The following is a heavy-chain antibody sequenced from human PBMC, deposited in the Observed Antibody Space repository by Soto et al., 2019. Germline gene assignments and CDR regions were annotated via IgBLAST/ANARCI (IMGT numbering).Heavy chain of an antibody. CDR1: GGSISSYY. CDR2: IYYSGST. Sequence: QVQLQESGPGLVKPSETLSLTCTVSGGSISSYYWSWIRQPPGKGLEWIGYIYYSGSTNYNPSLKSRVTISVDTSKNQFSLKLSSVTAADTAVYYCARLRFSEGYYYYYMDVWGKGTTVTVSS. D-gene: IGHD3-3*01. CDR3: ARLRFSEGYYYYYMDV. V-gene: IGHV4-59*01. J-gene: IGHJ6*03.